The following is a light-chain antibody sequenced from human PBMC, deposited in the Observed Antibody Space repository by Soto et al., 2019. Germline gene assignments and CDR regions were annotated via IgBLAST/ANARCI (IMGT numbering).Light chain of an antibody. V-gene: IGKV2-28*01. CDR1: QSLLHSNGYNY. Sequence: IVIPQSPLSLPVTPWEPPSTSCGSSQSLLHSNGYNYLDWYLQKPGQSPQLLIYLGSNRASGVPDRFSGSGSGTDFTLKISRVEAEDVGVYYCMQALQTPKTFGQGTRLEIK. J-gene: IGKJ5*01. CDR3: MQALQTPKT. CDR2: LGS.